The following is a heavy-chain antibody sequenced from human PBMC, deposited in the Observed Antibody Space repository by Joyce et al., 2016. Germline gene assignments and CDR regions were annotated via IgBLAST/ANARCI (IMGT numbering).Heavy chain of an antibody. CDR1: GFIFDDYT. CDR3: AKDKYMRSSRESHFHH. CDR2: STWDAGSS. V-gene: IGHV3-43*01. Sequence: EVQLVDSGGVVVQPGGSLRLSCAASGFIFDDYTMFWVRQPSGKVLEWVSLSTWDAGSSYYADSVKDRFTISRDNSKNSLFLQINSLKTEDTALYYCAKDKYMRSSRESHFHHWGQGTPVIVSS. J-gene: IGHJ1*01. D-gene: IGHD6-6*01.